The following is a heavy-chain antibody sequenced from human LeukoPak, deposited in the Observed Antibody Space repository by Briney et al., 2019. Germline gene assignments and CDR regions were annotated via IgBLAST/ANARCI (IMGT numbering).Heavy chain of an antibody. J-gene: IGHJ4*02. CDR2: ISHSGST. CDR3: AAQYSGFVRLDY. CDR1: GGSFSDYY. D-gene: IGHD5-12*01. Sequence: SETLSLTCAVYGGSFSDYYWSWIRQPPGKGLEWIGEISHSGSTNYNPSLKSRVTMSVDTSKNQFSLKLTSVTAADTAVYYCAAQYSGFVRLDYWGQGTLVTVSS. V-gene: IGHV4-34*01.